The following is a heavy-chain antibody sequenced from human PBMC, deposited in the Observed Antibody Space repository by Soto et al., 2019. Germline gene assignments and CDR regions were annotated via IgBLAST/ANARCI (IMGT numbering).Heavy chain of an antibody. CDR2: ISYDGSNK. CDR3: ARGGYSSGDYYYYGMDV. V-gene: IGHV3-30-3*01. Sequence: PGGSLRLSCAASGFTFSSYAMHWVRQAPGKGLEWVAVISYDGSNKYYADSVKGRFTISRDNSKNTLYLQMNSLRAEDTAVYYCARGGYSSGDYYYYGMDVWGQGTTVTVS. J-gene: IGHJ6*02. D-gene: IGHD6-19*01. CDR1: GFTFSSYA.